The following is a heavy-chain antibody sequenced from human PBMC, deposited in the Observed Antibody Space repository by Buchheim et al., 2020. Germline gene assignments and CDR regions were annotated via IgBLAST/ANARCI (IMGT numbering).Heavy chain of an antibody. CDR3: ARDPALVTMVQRVIIDYYYYGMDV. J-gene: IGHJ6*02. D-gene: IGHD3-10*01. CDR1: GFTFSSYA. V-gene: IGHV3-30-3*01. Sequence: QVQLVESGGGVVQPGRSLRLSCAASGFTFSSYAMHWVRQAPGQGLEWVAVISYDGSNKYYEDSVQGRFTISRDNSKNTLYLQMNSLRAKDTAVYYCARDPALVTMVQRVIIDYYYYGMDVWGQGTT. CDR2: ISYDGSNK.